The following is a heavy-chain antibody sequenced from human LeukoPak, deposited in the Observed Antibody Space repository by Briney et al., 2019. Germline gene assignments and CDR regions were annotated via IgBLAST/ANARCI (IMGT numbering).Heavy chain of an antibody. Sequence: GGPLRLSCAASGFTVSSNYMSWVRQAPGKGLEWVSVIYSGGSTYYADSVKGRFTISRDSSKNTLYLQMNSLRAEDTAVYYCAREYYDSSGNWFDPWGQGTLVTVSS. CDR2: IYSGGST. J-gene: IGHJ5*02. CDR1: GFTVSSNY. CDR3: AREYYDSSGNWFDP. V-gene: IGHV3-66*01. D-gene: IGHD3-22*01.